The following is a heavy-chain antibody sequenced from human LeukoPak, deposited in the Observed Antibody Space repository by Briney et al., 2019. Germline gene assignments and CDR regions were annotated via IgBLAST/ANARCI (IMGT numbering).Heavy chain of an antibody. Sequence: SETLSLTCTVSGGSISSYYWSWIRQPPGKGLEWIGYISYSGSTNYNPSLKSRVTISIDTSKNQFSLRLSSETAADTAVYYCARQYGAGRFDYWGQGTLVTVSS. CDR2: ISYSGST. CDR1: GGSISSYY. V-gene: IGHV4-59*08. J-gene: IGHJ4*02. CDR3: ARQYGAGRFDY. D-gene: IGHD6-19*01.